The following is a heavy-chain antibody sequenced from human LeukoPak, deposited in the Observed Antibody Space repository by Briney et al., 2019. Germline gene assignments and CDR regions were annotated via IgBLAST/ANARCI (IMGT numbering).Heavy chain of an antibody. V-gene: IGHV2-5*02. CDR3: AHLIAAAGSFDY. CDR2: IYWDDDK. J-gene: IGHJ4*02. CDR1: GFSLSTRGVG. Sequence: ESGPALVKPTQTLTLTCTLSGFSLSTRGVGVGWIRQPPGKALEWLALIYWDDDKRYSPYLKSRLTITKDTSKNQVVLTMSNMDPVDTATYYCAHLIAAAGSFDYWGRGTLVTVSS. D-gene: IGHD6-13*01.